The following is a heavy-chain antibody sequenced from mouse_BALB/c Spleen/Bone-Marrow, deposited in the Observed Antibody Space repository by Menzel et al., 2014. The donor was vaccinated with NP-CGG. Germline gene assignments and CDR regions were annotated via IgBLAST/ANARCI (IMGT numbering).Heavy chain of an antibody. CDR1: GYAFTNYL. V-gene: IGHV1-54*03. Sequence: VKLMESGAKLVRPGTSVKVSCKASGYAFTNYLIEWFKQRPGQGLEWIGVINPGSGGTNFNEKFRGKATLTADKSSSTAYMQFNSLTSDDSAVYFCAREGYYGLDYWGRGTTLTVSS. CDR2: INPGSGGT. J-gene: IGHJ2*01. D-gene: IGHD2-1*01. CDR3: AREGYYGLDY.